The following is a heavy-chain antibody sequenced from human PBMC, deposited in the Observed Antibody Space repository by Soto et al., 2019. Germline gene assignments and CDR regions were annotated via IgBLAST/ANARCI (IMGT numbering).Heavy chain of an antibody. Sequence: PGGSLRLSCAASGFTFTSYGMHWVRQAPGKGLVWVSRINSNGSSTSHADSVKGLFTISRDNAKNTLYLQMSSLRAEDTAVYYCGTPQYLPDDVFDVWGRGTVVTVSS. D-gene: IGHD2-2*01. CDR1: GFTFTSYG. CDR3: GTPQYLPDDVFDV. V-gene: IGHV3-74*01. J-gene: IGHJ3*01. CDR2: INSNGSST.